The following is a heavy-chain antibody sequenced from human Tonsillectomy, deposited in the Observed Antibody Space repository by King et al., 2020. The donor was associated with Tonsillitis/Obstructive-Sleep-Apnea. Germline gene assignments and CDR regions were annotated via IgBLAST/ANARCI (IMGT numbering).Heavy chain of an antibody. D-gene: IGHD6-19*01. J-gene: IGHJ4*02. V-gene: IGHV3-30*04. Sequence: VQLVESGGVVVQPGRSLRLSCAASGFNFSSFPIHWVRQAPGKGLDWVAVISFDGSNKYYTDSVKGRFTISRDNSKNTLYLRMNSLRGDDTAVYYCARAFDPDNSGALSAFDYWGQGTLVTVSS. CDR3: ARAFDPDNSGALSAFDY. CDR1: GFNFSSFP. CDR2: ISFDGSNK.